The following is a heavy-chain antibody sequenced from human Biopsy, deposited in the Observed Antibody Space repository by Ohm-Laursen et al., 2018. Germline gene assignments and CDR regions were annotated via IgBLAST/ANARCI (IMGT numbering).Heavy chain of an antibody. CDR2: ISCTGYT. D-gene: IGHD3-22*01. J-gene: IGHJ2*01. CDR1: GGSFTGHY. V-gene: IGHV4-59*11. Sequence: LSLTCPVSGGSFTGHYWSWIRQPPGKGLEWIGHISCTGYTSYNASLTSRVTISVDTSRNHFSLRLRSVTPADTAIYYCARDRGYYSDRTVPGYFDLWGRGTLVTVSS. CDR3: ARDRGYYSDRTVPGYFDL.